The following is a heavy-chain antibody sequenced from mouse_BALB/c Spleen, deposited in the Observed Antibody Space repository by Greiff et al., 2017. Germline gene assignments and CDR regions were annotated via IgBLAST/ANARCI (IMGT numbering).Heavy chain of an antibody. D-gene: IGHD1-2*01. J-gene: IGHJ4*01. CDR3: TRGGLQRLRAMDY. V-gene: IGHV1S81*02. CDR2: INPSNGGT. Sequence: QVQLKESGAELVKPGASVKLSCKASGYTFTSYYMYWVKQRPGQGLEWIGEINPSNGGTNYNEKFKSKATLTVDKSSSTAYMQLSSLTSEDSAVYYCTRGGLQRLRAMDYWGQGTSVTVSS. CDR1: GYTFTSYY.